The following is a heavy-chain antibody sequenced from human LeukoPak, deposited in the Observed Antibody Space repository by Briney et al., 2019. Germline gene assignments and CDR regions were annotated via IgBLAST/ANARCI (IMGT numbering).Heavy chain of an antibody. CDR1: GGTFSSYA. D-gene: IGHD1-26*01. Sequence: SVKVSCKASGGTFSSYAISWVRQAAGQGLEWTGGIIPIFGTANYAQKFQGRVTITTDESTSTAYMELSSLRSEDTAVYYCARHSGSYQVYDYWGQGTLVTVSS. J-gene: IGHJ4*02. CDR3: ARHSGSYQVYDY. CDR2: IIPIFGTA. V-gene: IGHV1-69*05.